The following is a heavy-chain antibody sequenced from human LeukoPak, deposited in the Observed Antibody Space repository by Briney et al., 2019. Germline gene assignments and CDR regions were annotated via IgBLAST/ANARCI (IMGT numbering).Heavy chain of an antibody. D-gene: IGHD5-18*01. CDR1: GYSFTSYW. V-gene: IGHV5-51*01. CDR3: ARTMVTSLDHYYYGMDV. J-gene: IGHJ6*02. CDR2: IYPGDSDT. Sequence: GESLKISCKGSGYSFTSYWIGWVRQMPGKGLEWMGIIYPGDSDTRYSPSFQGQVTISADKSIGTAYLQWSSLKASDTAMYYCARTMVTSLDHYYYGMDVWGQGTTVTVSS.